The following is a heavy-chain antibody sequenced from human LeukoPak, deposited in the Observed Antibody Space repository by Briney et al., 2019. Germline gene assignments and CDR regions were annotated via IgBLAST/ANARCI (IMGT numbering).Heavy chain of an antibody. D-gene: IGHD1-26*01. J-gene: IGHJ4*02. CDR2: ISAYNGNT. CDR1: GGTFNSYG. V-gene: IGHV1-18*01. CDR3: ARDREEWEPLWSDY. Sequence: GASVKVSCKASGGTFNSYGIIWVRQAPGQGLEWMGWISAYNGNTNYAQKLQGRVTMTTDTSTSTAYMELRSLRSDDTAVYYCARDREEWEPLWSDYWGQGTLVTVSS.